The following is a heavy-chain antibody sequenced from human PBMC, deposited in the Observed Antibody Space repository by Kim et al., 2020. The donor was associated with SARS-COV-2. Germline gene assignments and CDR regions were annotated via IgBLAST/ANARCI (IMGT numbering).Heavy chain of an antibody. CDR2: FRSKGYGGTA. CDR3: TRGFRRTTVTTADF. V-gene: IGHV3-49*03. Sequence: GGSLRLSCTTPGFNFDEYAISWFRQTPGKGLEWVGFFRSKGYGGTADYAASVKGRFTISRDDSKGIAYLQMNGLKTEDTAVYYCTRGFRRTTVTTADFWG. CDR1: GFNFDEYA. J-gene: IGHJ6*01. D-gene: IGHD4-17*01.